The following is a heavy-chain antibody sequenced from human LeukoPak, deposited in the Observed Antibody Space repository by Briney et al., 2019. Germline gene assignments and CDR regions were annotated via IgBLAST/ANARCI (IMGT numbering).Heavy chain of an antibody. J-gene: IGHJ3*02. D-gene: IGHD3-22*01. Sequence: ASVKVSCKASGYTSTSYGISWVRQAPGQGLEWMGWISAYNGNTNYAQKLQGRVTMTTDTSTSTAYMELRSLRSDDTAVYYCARLEGYYYDSRFNAFDIWGQGTMVTVSS. V-gene: IGHV1-18*01. CDR1: GYTSTSYG. CDR2: ISAYNGNT. CDR3: ARLEGYYYDSRFNAFDI.